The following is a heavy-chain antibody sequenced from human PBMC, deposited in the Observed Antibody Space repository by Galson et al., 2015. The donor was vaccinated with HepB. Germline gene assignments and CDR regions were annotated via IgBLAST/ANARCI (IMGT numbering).Heavy chain of an antibody. CDR2: IKLDGSEK. D-gene: IGHD4-17*01. CDR1: GFTFKNYW. V-gene: IGHV3-7*03. Sequence: SLRLSCAAYGFTFKNYWMNWVRQAPGKGLEWVASIKLDGSEKYYLDSVEGRFSISRDNSKTSLYLQMNTLRAEDTAVYYCARVNIEYYGDFSDAFEIWGQGTLVTVSS. CDR3: ARVNIEYYGDFSDAFEI. J-gene: IGHJ3*02.